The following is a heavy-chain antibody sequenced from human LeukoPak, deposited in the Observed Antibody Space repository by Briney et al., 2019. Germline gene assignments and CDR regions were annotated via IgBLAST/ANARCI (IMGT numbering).Heavy chain of an antibody. Sequence: SETLSLTCTVSGGSVSSASYYWSCIRQPPGKGLERIGYVYYSGTANNNPSLNRRVTVSVDTSKNQFSLRLTSLTAADTAVYYCARAEGSSGRRIFDYWGQGTLVTVSS. V-gene: IGHV4-61*01. D-gene: IGHD6-19*01. CDR1: GGSVSSASYY. CDR3: ARAEGSSGRRIFDY. CDR2: VYYSGTA. J-gene: IGHJ4*02.